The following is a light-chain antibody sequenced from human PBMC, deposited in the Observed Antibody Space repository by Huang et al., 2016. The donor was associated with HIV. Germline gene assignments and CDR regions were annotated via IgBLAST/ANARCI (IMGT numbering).Light chain of an antibody. CDR2: DAS. CDR3: QQYDGLPYT. J-gene: IGKJ2*01. V-gene: IGKV1-33*01. CDR1: QDIGNY. Sequence: DIQMTQSPSSLSTFIGDKVTITCQASQDIGNYLNWYQQRPGKAPKLLIYDASSLETGVTSRCSGGGSGTTFTFTITNLRPEDVATYYCQQYDGLPYTFGQGTRIEI.